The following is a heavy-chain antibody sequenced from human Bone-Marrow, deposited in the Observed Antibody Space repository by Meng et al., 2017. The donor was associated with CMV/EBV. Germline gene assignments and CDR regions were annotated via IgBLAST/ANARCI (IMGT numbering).Heavy chain of an antibody. CDR2: IYPGDSDT. CDR1: GYSFTSYW. D-gene: IGHD2-2*01. V-gene: IGHV5-51*01. Sequence: KVSCKGSGYSFTSYWIGWVRQMPGKGLEWMGIIYPGDSDTRYSPSFQGQVTISADKSISNAYLQWSSLRSEDTAVYYCARDRYCSSTSCPHGMDVWGQGTMVTVSS. J-gene: IGHJ6*02. CDR3: ARDRYCSSTSCPHGMDV.